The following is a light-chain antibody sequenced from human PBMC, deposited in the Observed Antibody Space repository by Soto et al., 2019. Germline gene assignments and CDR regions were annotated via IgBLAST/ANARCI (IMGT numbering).Light chain of an antibody. CDR2: EVS. CDR1: SSDVGGYNY. J-gene: IGLJ1*01. CDR3: SPSTSSSTYV. V-gene: IGLV2-14*01. Sequence: QSALTQPASVSGSPGQAITISCTGTSSDVGGYNYVSWSQQHPGKAPQLMIYEVSNRPSGVSNRCSGSKSGNTASLTISGVQAEAEADYYCSPSTSSSTYVFGTGTKVTVL.